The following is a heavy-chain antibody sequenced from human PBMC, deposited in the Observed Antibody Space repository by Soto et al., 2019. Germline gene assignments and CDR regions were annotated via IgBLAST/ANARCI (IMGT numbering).Heavy chain of an antibody. D-gene: IGHD6-6*01. V-gene: IGHV4-61*01. CDR3: AIPRVAARPFDD. CDR1: GGSVSSGSYY. J-gene: IGHJ4*02. Sequence: PSETLSLSCTVSGGSVSSGSYYWSWIRQPPGKGLEWIGYIYYSGSTNYNPSLKSRVTISVDTSKNQFSLKLSSVTAADTAVYYCAIPRVAARPFDDWGQGTLVTVSS. CDR2: IYYSGST.